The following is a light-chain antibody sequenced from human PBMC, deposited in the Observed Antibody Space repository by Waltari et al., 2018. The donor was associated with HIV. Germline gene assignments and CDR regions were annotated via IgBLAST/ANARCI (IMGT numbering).Light chain of an antibody. CDR1: SGHSSYA. CDR3: QTWGTGIRV. CDR2: LNSYGSH. J-gene: IGLJ3*02. Sequence: QLVLTQSPSASASLGASVKLTCTLSSGHSSYAIAWHQQQPEKGPRDLMKLNSYGSHSKGDGIPDRFAGARSGAERYLTISSLQSEDEADYYWQTWGTGIRVFGGGTKLTVL. V-gene: IGLV4-69*01.